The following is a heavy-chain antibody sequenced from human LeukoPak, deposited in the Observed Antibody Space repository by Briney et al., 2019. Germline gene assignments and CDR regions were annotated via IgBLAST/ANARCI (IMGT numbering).Heavy chain of an antibody. CDR2: ISGSGGST. D-gene: IGHD4-11*01. CDR3: AKILTTVTSYYYGMDV. V-gene: IGHV3-23*01. CDR1: GFTFSSYA. J-gene: IGHJ6*02. Sequence: GSLRLSCAASGFTFSSYAMSWVRQAPGKGLEWVSAISGSGGSTYYADSVKGRFTISRDNSKNTLYLQMHSLRAEDTAVYYCAKILTTVTSYYYGMDVWGQGTTVTVSS.